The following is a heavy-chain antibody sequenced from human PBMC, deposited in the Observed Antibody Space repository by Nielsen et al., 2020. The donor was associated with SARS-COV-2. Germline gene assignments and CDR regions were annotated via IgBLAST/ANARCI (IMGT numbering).Heavy chain of an antibody. CDR3: ARDVLGIGVE. CDR1: GFTFSSYA. V-gene: IGHV3-23*01. CDR2: ISGSGSTI. J-gene: IGHJ4*02. Sequence: GESLKISCAASGFTFSSYAMSWVRQAPGKGLEWVSAISGSGSTIYYADSVKGRFTISRDNAKNSLYLQMNSLRAEDTAVYYCARDVLGIGVEWGQGTLVTVSS. D-gene: IGHD6-19*01.